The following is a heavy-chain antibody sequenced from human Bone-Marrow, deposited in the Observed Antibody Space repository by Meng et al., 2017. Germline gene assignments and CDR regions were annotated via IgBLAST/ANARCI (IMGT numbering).Heavy chain of an antibody. D-gene: IGHD2-21*01. CDR1: GFTFSSYE. Sequence: GESLKISCAASGFTFSSYEINWVRQAPGKGLEWVSSIGSGGHLFYADSVKGRFTVSRDDAKNSLYLEMNSLRAEDTAIYYCARGSYPRAWGQGTLVTVSS. V-gene: IGHV3-48*03. CDR3: ARGSYPRA. J-gene: IGHJ5*02. CDR2: IGSGGHL.